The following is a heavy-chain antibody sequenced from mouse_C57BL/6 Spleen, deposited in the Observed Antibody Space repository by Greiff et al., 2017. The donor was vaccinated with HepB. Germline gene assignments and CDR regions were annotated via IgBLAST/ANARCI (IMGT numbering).Heavy chain of an antibody. CDR3: AREGITTVVGFDD. J-gene: IGHJ2*01. Sequence: QVQLQQSGAELVKPGASVKISCKASGYAFSSYWMNWVKQRPGKGLEWIGQIYPGDGDTNYNGKFKGKATLTADKSSSTAYMQLSSLTSEDSAVYFCAREGITTVVGFDDWGQGTTLTVSS. V-gene: IGHV1-80*01. CDR2: IYPGDGDT. CDR1: GYAFSSYW. D-gene: IGHD1-1*01.